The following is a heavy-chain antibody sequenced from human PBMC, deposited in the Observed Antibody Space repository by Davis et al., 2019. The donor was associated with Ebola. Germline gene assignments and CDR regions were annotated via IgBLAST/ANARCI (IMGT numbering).Heavy chain of an antibody. J-gene: IGHJ6*03. CDR2: IVVGSGNT. D-gene: IGHD3-3*01. Sequence: SVKVSCKASGFTFTSSAMQWVRQARGQRLEWIGWIVVGSGNTNYAQKFQERVTITRDMYTSTAYMELSSLRSEDTAVYYCAAATPRILEWEYSGGMDVWGKGTTVTVSS. V-gene: IGHV1-58*02. CDR3: AAATPRILEWEYSGGMDV. CDR1: GFTFTSSA.